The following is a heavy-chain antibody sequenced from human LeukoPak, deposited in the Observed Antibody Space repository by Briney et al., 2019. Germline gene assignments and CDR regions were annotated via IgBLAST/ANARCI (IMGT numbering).Heavy chain of an antibody. Sequence: GSSVKVSCKASGGTFNTYDINWVRQAPGQGLEWMGRIIPGLHITNYAQRFHGRVTISADKSTSTTYLELNNLGSEDTAVYFCSLSKRTSDGSAVDYLGPGTLAAVSS. J-gene: IGHJ4*02. V-gene: IGHV1-69*04. CDR1: GGTFNTYD. CDR2: IIPGLHIT. CDR3: SLSKRTSDGSAVDY. D-gene: IGHD5-24*01.